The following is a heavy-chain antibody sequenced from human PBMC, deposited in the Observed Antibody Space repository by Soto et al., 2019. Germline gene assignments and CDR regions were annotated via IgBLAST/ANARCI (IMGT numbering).Heavy chain of an antibody. D-gene: IGHD2-15*01. CDR1: GGSISSYD. V-gene: IGHV4-4*07. J-gene: IGHJ4*02. CDR3: ARDSSPLGVAATLFDY. Sequence: PSETLSLTCTASGGSISSYDWSWIRQPAGKGLEWIGRIYTSGSTNYNPSLKSRVTMSVDTSKNQFSLKLSSVTAADTAVYYCARDSSPLGVAATLFDYWGQGTLVTVSS. CDR2: IYTSGST.